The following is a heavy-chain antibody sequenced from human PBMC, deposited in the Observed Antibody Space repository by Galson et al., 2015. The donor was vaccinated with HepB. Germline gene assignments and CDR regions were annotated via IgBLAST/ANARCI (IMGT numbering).Heavy chain of an antibody. CDR1: GFTFSSYA. CDR2: ISGSGGST. J-gene: IGHJ5*02. CDR3: AKGVGELYFWFDP. Sequence: LRLSCAASGFTFSSYAMSWVRQAPGKRLEWVSAISGSGGSTYYADSVKGRFTISRDNSKNTLYLQMNSLRAEDTAVYYCAKGVGELYFWFDPWGQGTLVTVSS. D-gene: IGHD3-10*01. V-gene: IGHV3-23*01.